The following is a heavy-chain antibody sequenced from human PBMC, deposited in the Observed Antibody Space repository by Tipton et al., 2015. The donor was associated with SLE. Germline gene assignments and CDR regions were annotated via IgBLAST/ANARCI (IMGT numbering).Heavy chain of an antibody. D-gene: IGHD2-2*01. CDR2: IYYSGST. V-gene: IGHV4-38-2*02. J-gene: IGHJ4*02. Sequence: TLSLTCTVSGYSISSGYYWGWIRQPPGKGLEWIGSIYYSGSTYYNPSLKSRVTISVDTSKNQFSLKLSSVTAADTAVYYCARVPSVVVPAALFDYWGQGTLVTVPS. CDR1: GYSISSGYY. CDR3: ARVPSVVVPAALFDY.